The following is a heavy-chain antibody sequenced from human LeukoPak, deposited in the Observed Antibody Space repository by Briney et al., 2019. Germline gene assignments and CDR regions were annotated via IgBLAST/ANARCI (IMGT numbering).Heavy chain of an antibody. Sequence: VASVKVSCKASGYTLTSNHIHWVRQAPGQGLEWMGMINPSGGSTNYAQKFRGRLIMSRDTFTSTVSMELRSLRSEDTAVYYCARGALEIGSLAARRGFYFDNWGQGTLVTVSS. J-gene: IGHJ4*02. V-gene: IGHV1-46*01. CDR3: ARGALEIGSLAARRGFYFDN. CDR1: GYTLTSNH. CDR2: INPSGGST. D-gene: IGHD6-6*01.